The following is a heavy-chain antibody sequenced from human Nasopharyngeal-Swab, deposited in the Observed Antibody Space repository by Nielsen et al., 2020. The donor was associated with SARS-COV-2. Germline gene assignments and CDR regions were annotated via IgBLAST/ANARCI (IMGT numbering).Heavy chain of an antibody. V-gene: IGHV4-34*01. D-gene: IGHD6-13*01. CDR2: INHSGST. CDR3: AEKGYSSSWYIY. Sequence: ESLKISCAVYGESSTGYSTGYYWNWIRQPPGKGLEWIGEINHSGSTHYNPSLKSRVTISMDTSKSQFSLKMTSVTAADTAVYYCAEKGYSSSWYIYWGQGTLVTVSS. J-gene: IGHJ4*02. CDR1: GESSTGYSTGYY.